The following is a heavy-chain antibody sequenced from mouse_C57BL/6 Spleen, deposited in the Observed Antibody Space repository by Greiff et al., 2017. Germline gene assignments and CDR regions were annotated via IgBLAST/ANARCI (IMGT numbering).Heavy chain of an antibody. CDR3: ARGLYDGFGNWFAY. V-gene: IGHV1-22*01. CDR1: GYTFTDYN. CDR2: INPNNGGT. J-gene: IGHJ3*01. Sequence: EVQLQQSGPELVKPGASVKMSCKASGYTFTDYNMHWVKQSHGKSLDWIGYINPNNGGTSYNQKFKGKATLTVNKSSSTAYMELRSLTSEDSAVYYCARGLYDGFGNWFAYWGQGTLVTVSA. D-gene: IGHD2-3*01.